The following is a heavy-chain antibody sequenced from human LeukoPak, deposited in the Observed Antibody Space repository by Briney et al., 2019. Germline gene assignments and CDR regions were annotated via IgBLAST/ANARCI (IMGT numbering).Heavy chain of an antibody. J-gene: IGHJ1*01. V-gene: IGHV1-3*03. Sequence: ASVKVSCKASGYTFTSYAMHWVRQARGQRREGMGWINACNGNTKYSQGFQGRVTITRNTSASTAYMELSSLRSEDTAVYYCAVARITMIVGLQHWGHGTLVTVSS. CDR1: GYTFTSYA. CDR2: INACNGNT. D-gene: IGHD3-22*01. CDR3: AVARITMIVGLQH.